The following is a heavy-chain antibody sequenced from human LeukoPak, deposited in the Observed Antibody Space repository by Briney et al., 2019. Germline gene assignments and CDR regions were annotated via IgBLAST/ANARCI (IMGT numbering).Heavy chain of an antibody. CDR2: ISSSGRTI. CDR1: GFTFSSYE. CDR3: AKERGYGYNHIDY. Sequence: PGGSLRLSCAASGFTFSSYEMNWVRQAPGKGLEWVSYISSSGRTIYYADSVKGRFTISRDKSKDTVYLQMNSLRAEDTAVYYCAKERGYGYNHIDYWGQGTLVTVSS. D-gene: IGHD5-24*01. J-gene: IGHJ4*02. V-gene: IGHV3-48*03.